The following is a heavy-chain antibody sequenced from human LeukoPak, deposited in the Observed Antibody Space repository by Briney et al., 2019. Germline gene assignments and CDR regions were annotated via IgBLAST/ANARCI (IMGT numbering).Heavy chain of an antibody. Sequence: ASVKVSCKASGYTFTSYDINWVRQATGQGLEWMGWMNPNSGNTGYAQKFQGRVTMTRNTSISTAYMELSSLRSEDTAVYYCERGGGGLRYFDWLLNYYYYYMDVWGKGTTVTISS. J-gene: IGHJ6*03. CDR3: ERGGGGLRYFDWLLNYYYYYMDV. V-gene: IGHV1-8*02. D-gene: IGHD3-9*01. CDR1: GYTFTSYD. CDR2: MNPNSGNT.